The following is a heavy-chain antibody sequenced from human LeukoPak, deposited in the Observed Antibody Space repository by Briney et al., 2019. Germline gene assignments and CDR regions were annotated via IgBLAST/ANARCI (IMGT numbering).Heavy chain of an antibody. D-gene: IGHD6-19*01. J-gene: IGHJ4*02. V-gene: IGHV3-21*01. CDR1: GFTFSSYS. CDR2: ISSSSSYI. Sequence: GGSLRLSCAASGFTFSSYSMNWVRQAPGKGLEWVSFISSSSSYIYYANSMKGRFTISRDNAKNSLYLQMNSLRAEDTAVYYCASQTPRRLPIAVADYFDYWGQGTLVTVSS. CDR3: ASQTPRRLPIAVADYFDY.